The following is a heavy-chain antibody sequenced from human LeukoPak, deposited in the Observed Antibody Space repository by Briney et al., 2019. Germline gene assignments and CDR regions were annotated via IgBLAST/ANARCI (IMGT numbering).Heavy chain of an antibody. Sequence: PSETLSLTCTVSGGSISSGGYYWSWIRQHPGKGLEWIGYIYYSGSTYYNPSLKSRVTISVDKSKNQFSLKLSSVTAADTAVYYCAREDYSNYFDYWGQGTLVTVSS. V-gene: IGHV4-31*03. CDR1: GGSISSGGYY. D-gene: IGHD4-11*01. J-gene: IGHJ4*02. CDR3: AREDYSNYFDY. CDR2: IYYSGST.